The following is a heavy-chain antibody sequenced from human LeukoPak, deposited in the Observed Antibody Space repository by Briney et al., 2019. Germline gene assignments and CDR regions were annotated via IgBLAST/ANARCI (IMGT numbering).Heavy chain of an antibody. V-gene: IGHV3-23*01. Sequence: PGASLRLSCAASGFSLSTYGVSWVRQPPGKGPEWVSGITGTGGSTYYADSVKGRFTVSRDTSKNTLYLQMNSLRAEDTAIYYSAKAGRVSIVRGAHNYWDYFGMVFWSKGTTVSVPS. CDR1: GFSLSTYG. J-gene: IGHJ6*04. CDR2: ITGTGGST. CDR3: AKAGRVSIVRGAHNYWDYFGMVF. D-gene: IGHD3-10*01.